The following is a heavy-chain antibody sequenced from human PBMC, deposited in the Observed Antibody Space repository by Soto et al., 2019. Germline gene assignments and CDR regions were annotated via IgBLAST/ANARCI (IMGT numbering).Heavy chain of an antibody. Sequence: ASVKVSCKASGYTFTSYGISWVRQAPGQGLEWMGWISAYNGNTNYAQKLQGRVTMTTDTSTSTAYMELRSLRSDDTAVYYCARVSGYCSSTSCYKPDYYYYYMDVWGEGTTVTVSS. CDR1: GYTFTSYG. J-gene: IGHJ6*03. CDR2: ISAYNGNT. D-gene: IGHD2-2*01. CDR3: ARVSGYCSSTSCYKPDYYYYYMDV. V-gene: IGHV1-18*01.